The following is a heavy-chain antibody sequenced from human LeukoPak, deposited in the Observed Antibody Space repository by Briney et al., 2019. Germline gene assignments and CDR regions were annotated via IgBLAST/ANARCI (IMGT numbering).Heavy chain of an antibody. CDR2: IYYSGST. J-gene: IGHJ3*02. CDR3: ARVGYSSSSGAFDI. Sequence: PSETLSLTCTASGGSISSYYWSWIRQPPGKGLEWIGYIYYSGSTNYNPSLKSRVTISVDTSKNQFSLKLSSVTAADTAVYYCARVGYSSSSGAFDIWGQGTMVTVSS. CDR1: GGSISSYY. V-gene: IGHV4-59*01. D-gene: IGHD6-6*01.